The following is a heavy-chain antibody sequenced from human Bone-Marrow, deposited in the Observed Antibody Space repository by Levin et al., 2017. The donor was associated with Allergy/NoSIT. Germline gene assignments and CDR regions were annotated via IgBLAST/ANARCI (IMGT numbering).Heavy chain of an antibody. J-gene: IGHJ3*02. Sequence: SGPTLVKPTQTLTLTCSFSGFSLSTTGVGVGSIRQPPGKALEWLALIYWDDDKRYSPSLKSRLTITKDTSKNQVVLAMTNMDPVDTATYYCAHYTTSRDAFDIWGQGTTVTVSS. CDR1: GFSLSTTGVG. V-gene: IGHV2-5*02. CDR2: IYWDDDK. CDR3: AHYTTSRDAFDI. D-gene: IGHD1-1*01.